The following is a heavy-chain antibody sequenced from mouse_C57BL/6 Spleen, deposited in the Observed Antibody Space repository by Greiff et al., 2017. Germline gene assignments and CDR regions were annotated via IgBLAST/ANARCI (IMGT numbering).Heavy chain of an antibody. Sequence: QVQLQQSGPGLVQPSQSLSITCTVSGFSLTSYGVHWVRQSPGKGLEWLGVIWSGGSTDYNAAFISRLSISKDNSKSQVFFKMNRLQADDTAIYYCARVYDYDVGAMDYWGQGTSVTVSS. D-gene: IGHD2-4*01. CDR3: ARVYDYDVGAMDY. CDR2: IWSGGST. V-gene: IGHV2-2*01. J-gene: IGHJ4*01. CDR1: GFSLTSYG.